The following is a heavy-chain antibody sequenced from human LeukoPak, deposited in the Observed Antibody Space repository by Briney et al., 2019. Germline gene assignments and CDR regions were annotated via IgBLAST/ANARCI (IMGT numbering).Heavy chain of an antibody. J-gene: IGHJ4*02. D-gene: IGHD3-22*01. CDR3: AAERDSSGYWSDY. V-gene: IGHV1-58*01. CDR1: GFTFTSSA. Sequence: NVSCKASGFTFTSSAVQWVRQARGQRLEWIGWIVVGSGNTNYAQKFQERVTITRDMSTSTAYMELSSLRSEDTAVYYCAAERDSSGYWSDYWGQGTLVTVSS. CDR2: IVVGSGNT.